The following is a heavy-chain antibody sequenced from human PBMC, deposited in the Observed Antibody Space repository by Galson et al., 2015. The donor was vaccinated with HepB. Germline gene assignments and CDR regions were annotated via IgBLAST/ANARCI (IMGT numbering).Heavy chain of an antibody. CDR1: GDSVSSNSAA. CDR2: TYYRSKWYN. J-gene: IGHJ6*02. CDR3: ARDPIAVADSYYYYYGMDV. D-gene: IGHD6-19*01. V-gene: IGHV6-1*01. Sequence: CAISGDSVSSNSAAWNRIRQSPSRGLEWLGRTYYRSKWYNDYAVSVKSRITINPDTSKNQFSLQLNSVTPEDTAVYYCARDPIAVADSYYYYYGMDVWGQGTTVTVSS.